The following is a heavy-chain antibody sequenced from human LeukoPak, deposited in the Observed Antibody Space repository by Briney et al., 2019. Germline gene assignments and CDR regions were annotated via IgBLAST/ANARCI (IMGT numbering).Heavy chain of an antibody. J-gene: IGHJ6*03. D-gene: IGHD5-12*01. CDR2: IYYSGST. CDR1: GGSISSYY. V-gene: IGHV4-59*01. CDR3: ARSLRGYSGYEGNYYYYYYMDV. Sequence: KPSETLSLTCTVSGGSISSYYWSWIRQPPGKGLKWIGDIYYSGSTNYNPSLKSRVTISVDTSENQFSLELSSVTPADTAVYYCARSLRGYSGYEGNYYYYYYMDVWGKGTTVTISS.